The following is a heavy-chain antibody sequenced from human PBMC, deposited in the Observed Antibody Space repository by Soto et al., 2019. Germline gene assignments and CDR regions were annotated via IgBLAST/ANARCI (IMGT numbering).Heavy chain of an antibody. D-gene: IGHD3-9*01. J-gene: IGHJ6*02. CDR3: ARVLRYFDWLPPPNYYYGMDV. CDR1: GGTFSSYA. V-gene: IGHV1-69*13. Sequence: SVKVSCKASGGTFSSYAISWVRQAPGQGLEWMGGIIPIFGTANYAQKFQGRVTITADESTSTAYMELSSLRSEDTAVYYCARVLRYFDWLPPPNYYYGMDVWGQGTTVTVS. CDR2: IIPIFGTA.